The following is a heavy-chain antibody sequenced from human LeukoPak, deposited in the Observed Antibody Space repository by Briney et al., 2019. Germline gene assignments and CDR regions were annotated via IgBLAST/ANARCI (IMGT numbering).Heavy chain of an antibody. CDR2: INWNGGST. D-gene: IGHD3-10*01. J-gene: IGHJ4*02. Sequence: ETLSLTCAVYGGSFSGYYWSWVRQAPGKGLEWVSGINWNGGSTGYADSVKGRFTISRDNAKNSLYLQMNSLRAEDTALYYCARMRYGSGSWFDYWGQGTLVTVSS. V-gene: IGHV3-20*04. CDR1: GGSFSGYY. CDR3: ARMRYGSGSWFDY.